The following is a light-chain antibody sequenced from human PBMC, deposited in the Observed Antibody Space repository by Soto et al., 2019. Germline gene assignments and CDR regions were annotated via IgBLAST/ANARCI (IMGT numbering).Light chain of an antibody. CDR1: SSDLGSYDL. Sequence: QSALTQPASVSGSPGQSITISCTGTSSDLGSYDLVSWYQQHPGKAPKLIIYEGSKRPSGVSDRFSGSKSAYTASLTISGLQTGDEADYYCFLYAGWSTWVFGGGTKVTVL. V-gene: IGLV2-23*01. J-gene: IGLJ2*01. CDR3: FLYAGWSTWV. CDR2: EGS.